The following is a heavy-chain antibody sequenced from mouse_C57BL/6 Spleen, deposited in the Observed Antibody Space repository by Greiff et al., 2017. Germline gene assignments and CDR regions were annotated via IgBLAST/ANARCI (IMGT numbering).Heavy chain of an antibody. CDR3: AKTPYGSLWYFDV. CDR1: GFSLTSYG. CDR2: IWRGGST. Sequence: VMLVESGPGLVQPSQSLSITCTVSGFSLTSYGVHWVRQSPGKGLEWLGVIWRGGSTDYNAAFMSRLSITKDNSKSQVFFKMNSLQADDTAIYYCAKTPYGSLWYFDVWGTGTTVTVSS. J-gene: IGHJ1*03. D-gene: IGHD1-1*01. V-gene: IGHV2-5*01.